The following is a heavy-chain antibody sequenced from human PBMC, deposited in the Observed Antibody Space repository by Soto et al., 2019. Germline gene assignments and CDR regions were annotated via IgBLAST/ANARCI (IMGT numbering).Heavy chain of an antibody. J-gene: IGHJ4*02. CDR1: GFTFSSYA. CDR2: ISGSGASA. V-gene: IGHV3-23*01. CDR3: AKDTDGDYGTYDY. D-gene: IGHD4-17*01. Sequence: GGSLRLSCAASGFTFSSYAMSWVRQAPGKGLEWVSSISGSGASAYSADSVKGPFTISRDNSKNTLYLQMNSLRAEDTAVYYCAKDTDGDYGTYDYWGQGTLVTVSS.